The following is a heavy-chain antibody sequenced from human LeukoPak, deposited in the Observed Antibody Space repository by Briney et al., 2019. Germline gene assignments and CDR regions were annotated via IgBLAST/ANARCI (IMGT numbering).Heavy chain of an antibody. V-gene: IGHV4-59*01. D-gene: IGHD6-19*01. Sequence: SETLSLTCTVSGGSITTYFWSWIRQPPGKGLEWIGYISYSGSTNNNPSLKSRVTTSLDTSKNQFSLKLTSATAADSAVYYCAGSSGWSGVLDYWGQGALVIVSS. CDR2: ISYSGST. CDR1: GGSITTYF. J-gene: IGHJ4*02. CDR3: AGSSGWSGVLDY.